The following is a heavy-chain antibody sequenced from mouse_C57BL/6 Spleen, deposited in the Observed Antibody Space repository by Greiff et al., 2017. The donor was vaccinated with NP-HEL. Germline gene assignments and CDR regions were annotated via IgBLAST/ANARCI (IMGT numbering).Heavy chain of an antibody. V-gene: IGHV1-64*01. Sequence: QVQLQQPGAELVKPGASVKLSCKASGYTFTSYWMHWVKQRPGQGLEWIGMIHPNSGSTNYNEKFKSKATLTVDKSSSTAYMQLSSLTSEDSAVYYCARSGRQLRPFDYWGQGTTLTVSS. J-gene: IGHJ2*01. CDR2: IHPNSGST. CDR3: ARSGRQLRPFDY. CDR1: GYTFTSYW. D-gene: IGHD3-2*02.